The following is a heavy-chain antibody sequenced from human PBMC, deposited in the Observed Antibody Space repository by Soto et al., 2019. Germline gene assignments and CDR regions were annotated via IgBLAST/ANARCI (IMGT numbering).Heavy chain of an antibody. CDR3: ATWHEREHAYDV. CDR2: LYDLDGS. CDR1: GFTISGKKY. J-gene: IGHJ3*01. V-gene: IGHV3-53*01. D-gene: IGHD1-1*01. Sequence: DVQLVESGGGLIQPGESLRLSCAAFGFTISGKKYVAWVRQAPGKGLEWFSALYDLDGSFYAASVKGRFTTSSDSSKTTVYLQMNDLRPDDTAVYYCATWHEREHAYDVWGQGRTVTVSS.